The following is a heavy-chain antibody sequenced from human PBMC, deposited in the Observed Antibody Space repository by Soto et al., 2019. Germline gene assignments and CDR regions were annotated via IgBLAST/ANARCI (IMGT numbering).Heavy chain of an antibody. J-gene: IGHJ4*02. D-gene: IGHD4-17*01. CDR1: GYTFTSYY. Sequence: QVQLVQSGAEVKKPGASVKVSSKASGYTFTSYYMHWVRQAPGQGLEWMGIINPSGGSTSYAQKFQGRVSMTRDTSTSTVYMELSSLRSEDTAVYYCARERYNDYGDYAWHYWGQGTLVTVSS. V-gene: IGHV1-46*01. CDR3: ARERYNDYGDYAWHY. CDR2: INPSGGST.